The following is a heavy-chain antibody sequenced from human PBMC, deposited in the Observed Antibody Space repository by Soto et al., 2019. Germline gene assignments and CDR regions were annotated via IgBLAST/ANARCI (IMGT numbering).Heavy chain of an antibody. V-gene: IGHV1-8*01. CDR3: ARGIRHIVVAGQ. J-gene: IGHJ4*02. CDR2: MNPNSGNT. Sequence: GASVKVSCRASGYTFTSYDINWARQATGQGLEWMGWMNPNSGNTGYAQKFQGRVTMTRNTSISTAYMELSSLRSEDTAVYYCARGIRHIVVAGQWGQGTLVTVSS. D-gene: IGHD2-21*01. CDR1: GYTFTSYD.